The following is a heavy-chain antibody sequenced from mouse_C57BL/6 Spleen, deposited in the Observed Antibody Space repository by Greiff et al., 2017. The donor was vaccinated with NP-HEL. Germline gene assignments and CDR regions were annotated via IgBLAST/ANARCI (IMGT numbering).Heavy chain of an antibody. CDR2: IWWDDDK. Sequence: QVTLKVSGPGILQPSQTLSLTCSFSGFSLSTFGMGVGWIRQPSGKGLEWLAHIWWDDDKYYNPALKSRLTISKDTSKNQVFLTIANVDTADTATDYCARIDNARDYYYAMDCWGQGTSVTVAS. D-gene: IGHD1-3*01. V-gene: IGHV8-8*01. CDR1: GFSLSTFGMG. CDR3: ARIDNARDYYYAMDC. J-gene: IGHJ4*01.